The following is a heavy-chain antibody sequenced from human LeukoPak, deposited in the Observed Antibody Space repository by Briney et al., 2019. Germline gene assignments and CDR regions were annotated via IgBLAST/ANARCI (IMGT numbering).Heavy chain of an antibody. J-gene: IGHJ4*02. V-gene: IGHV3-21*01. CDR1: GFTFSSYS. D-gene: IGHD3-22*01. Sequence: GGSLRLSCAASGFTFSSYSMNWVRQAPGKGLEWVSSISSSSSYIYYADSVKGRFTISRDNAKNPLYLQMNSLRAEDTAVYYCARSPYHYDSSGSYDYWGQGTLVTVSS. CDR3: ARSPYHYDSSGSYDY. CDR2: ISSSSSYI.